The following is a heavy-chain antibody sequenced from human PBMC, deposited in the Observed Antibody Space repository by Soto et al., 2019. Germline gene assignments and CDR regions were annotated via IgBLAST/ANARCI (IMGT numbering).Heavy chain of an antibody. V-gene: IGHV4-59*01. CDR2: IYYTGST. J-gene: IGHJ5*02. D-gene: IGHD2-15*01. CDR3: ARASGCSGDSCAFDP. CDR1: GGSISTYY. Sequence: SETLSLTCTVSGGSISTYYWSWIQQPPGKGLEWIGYIYYTGSTNDNPSLKSRVTISVDTSKNQFSLKLSSVTAADTAVYYCARASGCSGDSCAFDPWGQGTLLTVS.